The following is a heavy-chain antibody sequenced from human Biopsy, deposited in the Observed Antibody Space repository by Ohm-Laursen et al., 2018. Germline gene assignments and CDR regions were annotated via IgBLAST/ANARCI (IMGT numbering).Heavy chain of an antibody. CDR2: IWYDGSNK. D-gene: IGHD3-10*01. CDR1: GFTFSSYG. V-gene: IGHV3-33*08. CDR3: ARDRYYGSESYYSHYNMDV. Sequence: SLRLSCSASGFTFSSYGMHWVRQAPGKGLEWVAVIWYDGSNKYSADSVKGRFSISRDNSKNTVYLQMNSLRAADTAVYYCARDRYYGSESYYSHYNMDVWGQGTTVSVSS. J-gene: IGHJ6*02.